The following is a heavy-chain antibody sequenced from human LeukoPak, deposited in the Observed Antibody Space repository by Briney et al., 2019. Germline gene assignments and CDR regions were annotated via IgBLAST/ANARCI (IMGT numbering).Heavy chain of an antibody. D-gene: IGHD1-20*01. Sequence: PGGSLRLSCAASGFTFNTYTIHWVRQAPGTGLEWVAIISHDGSNAYYADSVGGRFTISRDNSKNTLYLQMNSLRPEDTAVYYCVRDDNWAADGLDVWGQGTTVTVSS. CDR3: VRDDNWAADGLDV. CDR2: ISHDGSNA. V-gene: IGHV3-30-3*01. J-gene: IGHJ6*02. CDR1: GFTFNTYT.